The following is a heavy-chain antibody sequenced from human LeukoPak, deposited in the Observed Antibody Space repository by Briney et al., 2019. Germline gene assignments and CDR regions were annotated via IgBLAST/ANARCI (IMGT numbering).Heavy chain of an antibody. D-gene: IGHD5-18*01. Sequence: GGSLRLSCAASGFTFSSYAMSWVRQAPGKGLEWVSVIGASGGNTYYADSVKGRFTISRDNSKNTLYLQMNSLRAEDTAVYYCAKGKLWLPFANYWGRGTLVTVSS. V-gene: IGHV3-23*01. CDR3: AKGKLWLPFANY. CDR2: IGASGGNT. J-gene: IGHJ4*02. CDR1: GFTFSSYA.